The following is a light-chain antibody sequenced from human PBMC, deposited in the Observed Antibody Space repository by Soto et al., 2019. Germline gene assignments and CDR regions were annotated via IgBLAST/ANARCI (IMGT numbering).Light chain of an antibody. Sequence: SYELTQSPSVSVAPGQTARITCGGTNIGSKRVHWYQHKPGQAPVLVVYNDNDRPSGIPERFSGSNSGNTATLIISRVEAGDEADYYCQVWDSSGDRIFGGGTKLTVL. CDR2: NDN. V-gene: IGLV3-21*02. CDR1: NIGSKR. J-gene: IGLJ2*01. CDR3: QVWDSSGDRI.